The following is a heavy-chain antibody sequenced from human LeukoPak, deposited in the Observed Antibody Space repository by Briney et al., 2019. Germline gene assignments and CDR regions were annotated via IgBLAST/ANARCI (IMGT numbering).Heavy chain of an antibody. V-gene: IGHV4-38-2*02. Sequence: PSETLSLTCTVSGYSISSGYYWGWIQQPPGKGLEWIGSIYHSGSTYYNPSLKSRVTISVDTSKNQFSLKLSSVTAADTAVYYCARVGVPAAMRYFDYWGQGTLVTVSS. J-gene: IGHJ4*02. CDR1: GYSISSGYY. D-gene: IGHD2-2*01. CDR2: IYHSGST. CDR3: ARVGVPAAMRYFDY.